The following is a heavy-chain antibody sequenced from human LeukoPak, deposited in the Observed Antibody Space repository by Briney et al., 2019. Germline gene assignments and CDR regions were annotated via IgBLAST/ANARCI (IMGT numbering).Heavy chain of an antibody. Sequence: PSETLSLTCTVSGGSISSFYWSWIRQPPGKGLEWIGYIFYSGNTNYNPSLKSRVTISLDTSENQFSLKLSSVTAADTAVYYCARGRVGAGDIVATTYYFDFWGKGTLVTVSS. CDR2: IFYSGNT. V-gene: IGHV4-59*01. CDR3: ARGRVGAGDIVATTYYFDF. D-gene: IGHD5-12*01. J-gene: IGHJ4*02. CDR1: GGSISSFY.